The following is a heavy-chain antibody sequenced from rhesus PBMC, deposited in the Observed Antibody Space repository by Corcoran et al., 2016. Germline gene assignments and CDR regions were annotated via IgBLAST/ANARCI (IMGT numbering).Heavy chain of an antibody. V-gene: IGHV4S10*01. D-gene: IGHD3-28*01. Sequence: QVQLQESGPGVVKPSETLSLTCAVSGGSISDSYRWSWTRQPQGKGLEWIGYIHCSSTGTNYNPSLQSRVTISEDTSKNQFSLKLSSVTAADTAVYYCARERNYYGSGYVIWGQGVLVTVSS. J-gene: IGHJ4*01. CDR2: IHCSSTGT. CDR1: GGSISDSYR. CDR3: ARERNYYGSGYVI.